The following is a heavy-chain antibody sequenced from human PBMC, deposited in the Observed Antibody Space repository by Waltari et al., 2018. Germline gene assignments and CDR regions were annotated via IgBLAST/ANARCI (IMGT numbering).Heavy chain of an antibody. Sequence: EVQLVASGGGLVKLGGSLRRSSDASGLTVSGYSMNWVRQAPGKGLEWVSSISGDSRFIYYADSVNGRFTISSDDAKNSLYLQMNSLRVEDTAVYYCARDRRGYFDYWGPGTLVSVSS. J-gene: IGHJ4*02. D-gene: IGHD3-16*01. V-gene: IGHV3-21*01. CDR3: ARDRRGYFDY. CDR1: GLTVSGYS. CDR2: ISGDSRFI.